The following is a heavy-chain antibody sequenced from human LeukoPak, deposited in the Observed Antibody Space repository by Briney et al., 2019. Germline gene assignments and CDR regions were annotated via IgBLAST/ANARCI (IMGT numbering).Heavy chain of an antibody. J-gene: IGHJ4*02. CDR2: VSWNGSRT. Sequence: GGSLRLSCAASGFTFSNSDMNWVHQAPGKGLEWVSGVSWNGSRTHYADSVKGRFTISRDNSKNTLYLQMNSLRAEDTAVYYCAKDLRDSGWFYFDYWGQGTLVTVSS. CDR1: GFTFSNSD. V-gene: IGHV3-35*01. CDR3: AKDLRDSGWFYFDY. D-gene: IGHD6-19*01.